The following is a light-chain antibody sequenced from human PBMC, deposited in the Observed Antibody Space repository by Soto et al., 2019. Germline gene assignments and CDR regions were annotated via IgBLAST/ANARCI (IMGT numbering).Light chain of an antibody. CDR2: GNN. V-gene: IGLV1-40*01. CDR1: SSNIGAGSD. CDR3: QSYDSSRRAWV. Sequence: QSVLTQPPSLSGAPGQTITISCTGSSSNIGAGSDVHWFQHLPGTAPKVLIYGNNNRPSGVPDRFSGSKSGTSGSLAITGLQAEDEADYYCQSYDSSRRAWVFGGGTKLPS. J-gene: IGLJ3*02.